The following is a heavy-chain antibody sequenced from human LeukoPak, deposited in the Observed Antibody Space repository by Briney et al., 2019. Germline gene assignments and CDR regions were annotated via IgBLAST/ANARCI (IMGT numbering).Heavy chain of an antibody. V-gene: IGHV3-74*01. D-gene: IGHD2-15*01. CDR2: IASDGAIT. CDR3: VAGGVGKFDY. Sequence: PGGSLRLSRAASGFTFSRYWMHWIPQAPGEGLVWVSRIASDGAITNYADSVKGRFTISRDSAKNTLYLQMNSLSAEDTAVYYCVAGGVGKFDYWGQGTLVTVSS. J-gene: IGHJ4*02. CDR1: GFTFSRYW.